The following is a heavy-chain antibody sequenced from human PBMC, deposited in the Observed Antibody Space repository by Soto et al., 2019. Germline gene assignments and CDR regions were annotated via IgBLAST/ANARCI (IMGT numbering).Heavy chain of an antibody. CDR2: MNPNTGHT. J-gene: IGHJ4*02. CDR3: ARGPSSVVD. V-gene: IGHV1-8*01. Sequence: ASGKVSCKASGYTFTSYDINWVRQATGQGLEWMGWMNPNTGHTGYAQKFQGRLTMTTNTSISTAYMELSSLKFEDTAVYYCARGPSSVVDWGQGTRVTVSS. D-gene: IGHD6-25*01. CDR1: GYTFTSYD.